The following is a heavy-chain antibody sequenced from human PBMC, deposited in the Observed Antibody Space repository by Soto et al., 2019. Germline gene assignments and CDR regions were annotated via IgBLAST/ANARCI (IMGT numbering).Heavy chain of an antibody. J-gene: IGHJ6*02. CDR2: IYYSGST. CDR1: GGSVSSGSYY. V-gene: IGHV4-61*01. Sequence: PSETLSLTCTVSGGSVSSGSYYWSWIRQPPGKGLEWIGYIYYSGSTNYNPSLKSRATISVDTSKNQFSLKLSSVTAADTAVYYCASERRIQLSYGMDVWGQGTTVTVSS. CDR3: ASERRIQLSYGMDV. D-gene: IGHD5-18*01.